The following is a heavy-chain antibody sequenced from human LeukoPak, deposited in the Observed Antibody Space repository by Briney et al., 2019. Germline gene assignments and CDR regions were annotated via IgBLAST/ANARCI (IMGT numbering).Heavy chain of an antibody. CDR2: ITHSGST. Sequence: PSETLSLTCAVYGGSFSGYYWSWIRQSPGKGLEWVGEITHSGSTNYSPSLRSRVAMSVDTSNNQFSLTLNSVSAADTAVYYCARGTYNYDQYYFDDWGQGPLVTVSP. CDR1: GGSFSGYY. D-gene: IGHD3-22*01. J-gene: IGHJ4*02. V-gene: IGHV4-34*01. CDR3: ARGTYNYDQYYFDD.